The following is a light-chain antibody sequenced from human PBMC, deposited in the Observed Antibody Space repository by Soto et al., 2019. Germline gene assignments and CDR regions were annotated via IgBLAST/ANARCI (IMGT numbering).Light chain of an antibody. CDR3: QQFNSYPLT. V-gene: IGKV1-13*02. CDR1: QGISSA. Sequence: AIQLTQSPSSLSASVGDRVTITCRASQGISSALAWYQQKPGKTPNLLIYDASSWESGVPSRFSGSASETDFTLTISRLQPEDFATYYCQQFNSYPLTFGGGTKVEIK. CDR2: DAS. J-gene: IGKJ4*01.